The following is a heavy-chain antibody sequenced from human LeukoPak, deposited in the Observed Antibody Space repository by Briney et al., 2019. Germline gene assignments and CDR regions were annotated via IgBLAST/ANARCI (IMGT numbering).Heavy chain of an antibody. D-gene: IGHD5-12*01. V-gene: IGHV4-30-2*01. CDR3: ARDDLGDSGYGLGFGMDV. Sequence: SETLSLTCTVSGGSISSGGYYWSWIRQPPGKGLEWIGYIYHSGSTNYNPSLKSRVTISVDKSKNQFSLKLSSVTAADTAVYYCARDDLGDSGYGLGFGMDVWGQGTTVTVSS. CDR2: IYHSGST. CDR1: GGSISSGGYY. J-gene: IGHJ6*02.